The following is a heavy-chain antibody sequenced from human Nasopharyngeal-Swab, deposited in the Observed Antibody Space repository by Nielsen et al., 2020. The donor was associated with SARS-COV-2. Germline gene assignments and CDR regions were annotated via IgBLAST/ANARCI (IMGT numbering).Heavy chain of an antibody. CDR1: GGSISHYY. V-gene: IGHV4-34*01. CDR2: INHSGST. J-gene: IGHJ4*02. D-gene: IGHD3-10*01. Sequence: GSLRLSCTVSGGSISHYYWSWIRLPPGKGLEWIGEINHSGSTNYNPSLKSRVTISVDTSKNQFSLKLSSVTAADTAVYYCARLDYYYGSGSYRYWGQGTLVTVSS. CDR3: ARLDYYYGSGSYRY.